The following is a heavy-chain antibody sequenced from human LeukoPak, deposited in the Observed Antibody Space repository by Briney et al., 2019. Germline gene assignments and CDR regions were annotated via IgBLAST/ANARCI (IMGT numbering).Heavy chain of an antibody. D-gene: IGHD2-2*01. Sequence: NPSETLSLTCAVYGGSFSDYFWGWIRQPPGKGLEWIGEINHSGRTYYNPSLKSRVTISVDTSKNQFSLNLSSVTAADTAVYYCARDVVVEPAAIHYGMDVWGQGTTVTVSS. V-gene: IGHV4-34*01. CDR3: ARDVVVEPAAIHYGMDV. CDR1: GGSFSDYF. CDR2: INHSGRT. J-gene: IGHJ6*02.